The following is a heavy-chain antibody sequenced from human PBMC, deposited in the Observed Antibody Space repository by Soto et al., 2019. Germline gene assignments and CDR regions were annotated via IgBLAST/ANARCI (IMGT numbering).Heavy chain of an antibody. Sequence: QVLLQESGPGLVKPSQTLSLTCTVPGGSISSAYYCWSWVRQSPDKGLEWIGHIYNGGSTYSNPSVQRRVTISADTSKNQVSLELSSVTAADTAVYYSTRGPSGDKVDYWGQGALVTVAS. CDR3: TRGPSGDKVDY. D-gene: IGHD7-27*01. J-gene: IGHJ4*02. CDR2: IYNGGST. V-gene: IGHV4-30-4*01. CDR1: GGSISSAYYC.